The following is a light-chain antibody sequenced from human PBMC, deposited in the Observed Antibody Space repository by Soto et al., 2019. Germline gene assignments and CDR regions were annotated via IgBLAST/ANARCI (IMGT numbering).Light chain of an antibody. J-gene: IGKJ2*01. V-gene: IGKV3-11*01. Sequence: EIVLTQSPATLSLSPGERATLYCRASQSVITDLGWYQEKPGQPPRLLLSEASNRATGIPARFSGSGSGTDFTLTISSLEPEDFAVYFCHQRYSWPHTFGQGTKLEI. CDR1: QSVITD. CDR2: EAS. CDR3: HQRYSWPHT.